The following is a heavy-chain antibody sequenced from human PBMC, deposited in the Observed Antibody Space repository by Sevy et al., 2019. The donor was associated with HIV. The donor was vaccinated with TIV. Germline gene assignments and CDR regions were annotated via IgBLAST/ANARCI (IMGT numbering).Heavy chain of an antibody. V-gene: IGHV3-23*01. Sequence: GGSLRLSCEVSGFTFNKYAMHWVRQAPGKGLEWLSVISGSGDFKYYTDSVQGRFTVSRDNSKSTLCLHISSLTVEDSAVYYRAQGRNNWSDGLDSWGQGTRVTVSS. CDR1: GFTFNKYA. CDR2: ISGSGDFK. CDR3: AQGRNNWSDGLDS. J-gene: IGHJ4*02. D-gene: IGHD3-3*01.